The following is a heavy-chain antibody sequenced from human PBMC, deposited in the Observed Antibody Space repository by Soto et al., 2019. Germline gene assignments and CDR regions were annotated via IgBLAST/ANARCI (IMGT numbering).Heavy chain of an antibody. Sequence: ASVNVSCNASGYTFTSYSMHWVRQAPGQRLEWMGWINAGNGNTKYSQKFQGRVTITRDTSASTAYMELSSLRSEDTAVYYCARNGEFPFSYYYYLDVWGKGTTVTVSS. J-gene: IGHJ6*03. CDR1: GYTFTSYS. V-gene: IGHV1-3*01. CDR3: ARNGEFPFSYYYYLDV. CDR2: INAGNGNT. D-gene: IGHD3-10*01.